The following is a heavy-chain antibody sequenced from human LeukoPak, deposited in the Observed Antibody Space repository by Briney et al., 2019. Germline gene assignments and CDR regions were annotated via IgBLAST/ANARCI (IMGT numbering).Heavy chain of an antibody. J-gene: IGHJ1*01. CDR1: GFTFSSYW. D-gene: IGHD3-22*01. V-gene: IGHV3-74*01. CDR2: IKSDGST. Sequence: GGSLRLSCAASGFTFSSYWMHWVRKAPGKGLGWVSRIKSDGSTRYADSVKGRFTISRDNAKDTVSLQMNSLRAEGAGVYYCARAPSEIGGYYPEYFRHWGQGTLVTVSP. CDR3: ARAPSEIGGYYPEYFRH.